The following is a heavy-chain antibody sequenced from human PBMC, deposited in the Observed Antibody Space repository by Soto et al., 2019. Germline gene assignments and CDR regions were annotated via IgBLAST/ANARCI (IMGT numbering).Heavy chain of an antibody. CDR2: IIPIFGTA. CDR3: ARDGGIHPGGIDY. Sequence: QVQLVQSGAEVKKPGSSVQVSCKASGGTFSSYSINWVRQAPGQGREWMGEIIPIFGTANYAQKFQGRVTITADESTITAYMELGSLRSEDTAVYYCARDGGIHPGGIDYWGQGTLVTVSS. J-gene: IGHJ4*02. CDR1: GGTFSSYS. D-gene: IGHD1-26*01. V-gene: IGHV1-69*01.